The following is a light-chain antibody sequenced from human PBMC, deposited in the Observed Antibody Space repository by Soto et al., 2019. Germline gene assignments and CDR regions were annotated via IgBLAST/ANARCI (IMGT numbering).Light chain of an antibody. J-gene: IGKJ4*01. CDR2: DAS. CDR3: HQNNNWPLT. CDR1: QSVNNN. Sequence: EVVMTQSPATLSVSPGERATLSCRASQSVNNNLAWYQQTPGQAPRLLIYDASTRATGIPARFSGSGSGTDFTLTSSSLQSDEVAVYYCHQNNNWPLTFGGGTKVDIK. V-gene: IGKV3-15*01.